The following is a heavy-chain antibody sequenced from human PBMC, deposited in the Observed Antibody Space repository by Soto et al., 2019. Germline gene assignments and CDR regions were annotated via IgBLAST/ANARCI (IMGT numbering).Heavy chain of an antibody. Sequence: EVQLLESGGGLVQPGGSLSLSCAASGFTFSSYSMSWVRQAPGKGLEWVSAISSSASTYYADSVRGRFTISRDNSKNILYLHLNSLRADDTAVYYCAKGGRDTDYWGQGTLVTVSS. CDR1: GFTFSSYS. D-gene: IGHD5-12*01. J-gene: IGHJ4*02. CDR2: ISSSAST. V-gene: IGHV3-23*01. CDR3: AKGGRDTDY.